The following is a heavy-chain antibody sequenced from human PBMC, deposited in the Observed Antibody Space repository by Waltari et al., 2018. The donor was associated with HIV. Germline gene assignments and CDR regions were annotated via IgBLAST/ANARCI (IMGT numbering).Heavy chain of an antibody. Sequence: QVQLVQSGAEVKKPGSSVKVSCKASGGTFSSYAISWVRQAPGQGLEWMGRIIPILGIANYAQKFQGRVTITADKSTSTAYMELSSLRSEDTAVYYCAREWELHNDACDIWGQGTMVTVSS. CDR3: AREWELHNDACDI. D-gene: IGHD1-26*01. J-gene: IGHJ3*02. CDR2: IIPILGIA. V-gene: IGHV1-69*04. CDR1: GGTFSSYA.